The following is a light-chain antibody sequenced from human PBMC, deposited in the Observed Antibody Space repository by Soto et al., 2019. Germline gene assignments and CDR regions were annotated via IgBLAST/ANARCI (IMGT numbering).Light chain of an antibody. Sequence: QTVVTQEPSFSVSPGGTVTLTCGLSSGSVSTSSYPTWYQQTPGQAPRTLIYSTNTRSSGVPDRFSGSILGNKAALTITGAQADDESDYYCVLYIGTGVFGGGTQLTVL. CDR2: STN. J-gene: IGLJ3*02. CDR3: VLYIGTGV. V-gene: IGLV8-61*01. CDR1: SGSVSTSSY.